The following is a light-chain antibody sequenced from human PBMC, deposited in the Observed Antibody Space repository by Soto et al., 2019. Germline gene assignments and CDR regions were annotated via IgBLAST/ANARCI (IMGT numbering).Light chain of an antibody. Sequence: QSALTQPASVSGSPGQSITISCTGTSSDVGGYNRVSWYQQHPDKAPKLIIYEVTNRPSGISNRFSGSKSGDTASLTISGRQAEDKADYYCYSCRSGSGHVFGNGNKVTV. CDR2: EVT. J-gene: IGLJ1*01. V-gene: IGLV2-14*01. CDR3: YSCRSGSGHV. CDR1: SSDVGGYNR.